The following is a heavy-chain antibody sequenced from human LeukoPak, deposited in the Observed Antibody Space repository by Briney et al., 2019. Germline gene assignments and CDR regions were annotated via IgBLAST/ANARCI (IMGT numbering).Heavy chain of an antibody. J-gene: IGHJ4*02. V-gene: IGHV1-2*02. CDR3: ARARTLYDFWSGYKYY. D-gene: IGHD3-3*01. CDR1: GYTYTGYY. CDR2: INPNSGGT. Sequence: GASVHVSCMASGYTYTGYYMHWVRQAPGKGLEGMGWINPNSGGTNYAQKFQGRVTMTRDTSISTAYMELSRLRSDDTAVYYCARARTLYDFWSGYKYYGDQGTLVTVP.